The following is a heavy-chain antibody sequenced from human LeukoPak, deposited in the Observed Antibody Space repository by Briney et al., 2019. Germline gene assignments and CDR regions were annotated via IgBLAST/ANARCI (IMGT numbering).Heavy chain of an antibody. J-gene: IGHJ4*02. CDR3: ARRTPGPQLDEYVAYYFDL. D-gene: IGHD3/OR15-3a*01. V-gene: IGHV4-4*09. CDR2: IYSSGMT. Sequence: PSETLSLTCTVSGGSITTDCWIWIRQPPGKGLEWIAYIYSSGMTKYNPSLKSRGTISVDPSKNQLSLKLNSVTAADTAVYYCARRTPGPQLDEYVAYYFDLWAREPWSPSPQ. CDR1: GGSITTDC.